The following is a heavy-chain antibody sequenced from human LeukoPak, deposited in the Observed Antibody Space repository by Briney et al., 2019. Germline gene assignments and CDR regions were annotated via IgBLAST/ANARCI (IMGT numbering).Heavy chain of an antibody. V-gene: IGHV4-39*07. CDR1: GASISSGSNY. J-gene: IGHJ4*02. CDR3: ARQTRAARFDY. CDR2: INHSGST. D-gene: IGHD6-25*01. Sequence: SETLSLTCSVSGASISSGSNYWGWIRQPPGKTLEWIGEINHSGSTNYNPSLKSRVTISVDTSKNQFSLKLSSVTAADTAVYYCARQTRAARFDYWGQGTLVTVSS.